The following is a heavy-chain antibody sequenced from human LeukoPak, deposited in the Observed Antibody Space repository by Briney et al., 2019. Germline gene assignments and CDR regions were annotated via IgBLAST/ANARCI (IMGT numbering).Heavy chain of an antibody. V-gene: IGHV3-20*04. CDR2: INGNGATT. D-gene: IGHD3-16*02. CDR1: GFTFDDYG. CDR3: ARAIYVWESFRPWDY. J-gene: IGHJ4*02. Sequence: GGSLRLSCAASGFTFDDYGMSWVRQAPGKGLEWVSGINGNGATTDYVDSVKGRFTISRDNAKNSLYLQMNSLRAEDTALYYCARAIYVWESFRPWDYWGQGTLVTVSS.